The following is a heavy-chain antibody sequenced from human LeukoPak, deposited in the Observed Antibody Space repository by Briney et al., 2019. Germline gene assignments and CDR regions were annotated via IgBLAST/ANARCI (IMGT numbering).Heavy chain of an antibody. J-gene: IGHJ5*02. D-gene: IGHD3-16*01. Sequence: ASVKVSCKASGYTFTGYYMHWVRQAPGQGLEWMGWINPNSGGTNYAQKFQGRVTMTRDTSISTAYMELSRLRSDDTAVYYCARDHWGSNSDFDPWGQGTLVTVSS. CDR2: INPNSGGT. V-gene: IGHV1-2*02. CDR3: ARDHWGSNSDFDP. CDR1: GYTFTGYY.